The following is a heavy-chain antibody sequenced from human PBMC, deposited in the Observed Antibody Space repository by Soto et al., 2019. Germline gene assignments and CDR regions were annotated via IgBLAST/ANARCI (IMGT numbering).Heavy chain of an antibody. D-gene: IGHD4-17*01. J-gene: IGHJ4*02. CDR3: AGRYGGTLDY. CDR2: IYYSGST. CDR1: GGSISSYY. Sequence: QVQLQESGPGLVKPSETLSLTCTVSGGSISSYYWSWSRQPPGQGLEWVWYIYYSGSTTYNPSLKSRVTTSVDTSKTQFSLTVSSVTAADTAVYYCAGRYGGTLDYWGQGTLVTVSS. V-gene: IGHV4-59*08.